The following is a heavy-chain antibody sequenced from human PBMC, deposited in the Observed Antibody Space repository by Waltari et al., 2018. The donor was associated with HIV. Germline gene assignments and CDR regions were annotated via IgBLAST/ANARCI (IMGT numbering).Heavy chain of an antibody. V-gene: IGHV3-23*04. Sequence: EVQLVESGGGLVQPGGSLRLSCAASGFTFTNYAMNWARQAPGKGLEWVSAMSGSGASTYYADAVKGRFTISRDNSKNTLYLQMNSLKAEDTAVYYCAKDDSTGSSGYYPFHYWGQGTLITVSS. D-gene: IGHD3-22*01. J-gene: IGHJ4*02. CDR1: GFTFTNYA. CDR2: MSGSGAST. CDR3: AKDDSTGSSGYYPFHY.